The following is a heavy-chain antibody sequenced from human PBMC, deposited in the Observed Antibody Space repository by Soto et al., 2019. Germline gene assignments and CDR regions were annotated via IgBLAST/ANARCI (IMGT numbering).Heavy chain of an antibody. CDR2: SRNRGNSYTT. V-gene: IGHV3-72*01. CDR1: GFTFSVHY. J-gene: IGHJ4*02. D-gene: IGHD3-10*01. Sequence: EVQLVESGGGLVQPGGSLRLSCAASGFTFSVHYMDWVRQAPGKGLELVGRSRNRGNSYTTEYVPSVKGRFIISRDASNYLLYLQMISMEPEDTAVYFCAQTTYGSGSYYFDSWGQGTLVTVSS. CDR3: AQTTYGSGSYYFDS.